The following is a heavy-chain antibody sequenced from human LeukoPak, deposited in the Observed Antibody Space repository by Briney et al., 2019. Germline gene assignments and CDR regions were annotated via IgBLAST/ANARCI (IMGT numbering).Heavy chain of an antibody. CDR3: ARASGWYIPYYFDY. CDR1: GFTFSSYW. CDR2: IKQDGSEK. J-gene: IGHJ4*02. Sequence: PGGSLRLSCAASGFTFSSYWMSWVRQAPGKGLEWVANIKQDGSEKHYVDSVKGRFTISRDNAKNSLYLQMNSLRAEDTAVYYCARASGWYIPYYFDYWGQGTLVTVSS. D-gene: IGHD6-19*01. V-gene: IGHV3-7*01.